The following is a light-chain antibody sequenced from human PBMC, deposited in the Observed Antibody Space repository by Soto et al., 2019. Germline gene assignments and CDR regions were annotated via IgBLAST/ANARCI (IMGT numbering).Light chain of an antibody. CDR1: QGIAPY. CDR3: QKYNTAPLT. CDR2: ATS. V-gene: IGKV1-27*01. Sequence: DVQMTQSPSSLSAFVGDRVTITCRASQGIAPYLAWFQQKPGKVPKLLIYATSTLQSGVPSRFSGSGSGTDFTLTISSLQPEDVATYYCQKYNTAPLTFGGATKVEIK. J-gene: IGKJ4*01.